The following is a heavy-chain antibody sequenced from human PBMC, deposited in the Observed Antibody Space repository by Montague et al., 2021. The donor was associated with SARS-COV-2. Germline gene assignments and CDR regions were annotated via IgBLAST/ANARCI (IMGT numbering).Heavy chain of an antibody. Sequence: SLRLSCPASVFTFSRYGMTLVRQAPGKGLEWVSTISDSCGSTYYSDSVXGRFTISRDNSKNTLYLQMNSLRAEDTAVYYCANRGVRYFDAQGVWYYFDYWGQGTLVTVSS. CDR1: VFTFSRYG. J-gene: IGHJ4*02. V-gene: IGHV3-23*01. D-gene: IGHD3-9*01. CDR3: ANRGVRYFDAQGVWYYFDY. CDR2: ISDSCGST.